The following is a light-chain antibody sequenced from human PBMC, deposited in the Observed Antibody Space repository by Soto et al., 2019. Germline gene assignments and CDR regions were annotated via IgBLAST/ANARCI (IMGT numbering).Light chain of an antibody. J-gene: IGKJ5*01. V-gene: IGKV3-15*01. CDR2: AAS. Sequence: EVVMTQSPVTLSVSPGETATLSCRASQTVYSNLAWYQQKPGQAPRLLIHAASTRASGVPARFSGSGSGTEFTLTISSLQSEDFAVYYCQQYRTWPPLTFGPGTRLDI. CDR1: QTVYSN. CDR3: QQYRTWPPLT.